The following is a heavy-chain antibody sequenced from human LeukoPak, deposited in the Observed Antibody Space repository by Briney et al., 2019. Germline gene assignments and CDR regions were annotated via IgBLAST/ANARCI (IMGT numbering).Heavy chain of an antibody. CDR1: GFTFSIYS. Sequence: GGSLRLSCAASGFTFSIYSMNWVRQAPGKGLEWVSYIGGTHSNIYYADSVKGCFTISRDDAKNSLYLQMNSLRDEDTAVYYCARDRDYAFDSWGQGTLVTVSS. V-gene: IGHV3-48*02. J-gene: IGHJ4*02. D-gene: IGHD4-17*01. CDR2: IGGTHSNI. CDR3: ARDRDYAFDS.